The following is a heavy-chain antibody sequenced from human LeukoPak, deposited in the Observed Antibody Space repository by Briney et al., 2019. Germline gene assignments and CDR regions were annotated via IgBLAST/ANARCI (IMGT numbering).Heavy chain of an antibody. CDR2: IYTGDSDT. J-gene: IGHJ3*02. D-gene: IGHD3-22*01. CDR3: ARHLHRGYYYDSSGYLGPPYDAFDI. V-gene: IGHV5-51*01. Sequence: KGFEGRCIGFGGGRISKMHGKGLEWMGIIYTGDSDTTYSPSFQGQVTIPADKSISSAYLQWSSLKASDTAMYYCARHLHRGYYYDSSGYLGPPYDAFDIWGQGTMVAVSS. CDR1: EGRCIGFG.